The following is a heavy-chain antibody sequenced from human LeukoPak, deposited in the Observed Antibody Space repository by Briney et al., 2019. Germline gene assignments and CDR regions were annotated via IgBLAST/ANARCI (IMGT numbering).Heavy chain of an antibody. V-gene: IGHV3-23*01. CDR2: ISSSGSGDNT. Sequence: GGSLRLSCAASGFTFSSYAMSWVRQAPGKGLEWVSGISSSGSGDNTYYADSVKGRFTISRGSSKNTLFLHMNTLRAEDTAIYYCAKDRTVGASYWYFDLWGRGTLVTVSS. J-gene: IGHJ2*01. CDR1: GFTFSSYA. D-gene: IGHD1-26*01. CDR3: AKDRTVGASYWYFDL.